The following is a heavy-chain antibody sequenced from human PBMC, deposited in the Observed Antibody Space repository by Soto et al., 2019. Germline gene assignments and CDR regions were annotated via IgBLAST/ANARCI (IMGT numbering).Heavy chain of an antibody. CDR3: ASPDPSDGYDPAGGRDAFAI. J-gene: IGHJ3*02. CDR1: GYTFTSYA. CDR2: INAGNGNT. Sequence: ASVKVSCKASGYTFTSYARHWVRQAPGQRLEWMGWINAGNGNTKYSQKFQGRVTITRDTSASTAYMELSSLRSEDTAVYYCASPDPSDGYDPAGGRDAFAICGQGTMVTVSS. V-gene: IGHV1-3*01. D-gene: IGHD6-13*01.